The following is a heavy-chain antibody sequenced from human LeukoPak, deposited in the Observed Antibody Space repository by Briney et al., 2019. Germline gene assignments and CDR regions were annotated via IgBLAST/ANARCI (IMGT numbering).Heavy chain of an antibody. CDR3: ARDSTYYDILTGYYNRNPSDY. V-gene: IGHV1-69*01. Sequence: PSVKVSCKPSGGTFSSYAISWVRQAPGQGLEWMGGIIPIFGTANYAQKFQGRVTITADESTSTAYMELSSLRSEDTAVYYCARDSTYYDILTGYYNRNPSDYWGQGTLVTVSS. CDR1: GGTFSSYA. J-gene: IGHJ4*02. CDR2: IIPIFGTA. D-gene: IGHD3-9*01.